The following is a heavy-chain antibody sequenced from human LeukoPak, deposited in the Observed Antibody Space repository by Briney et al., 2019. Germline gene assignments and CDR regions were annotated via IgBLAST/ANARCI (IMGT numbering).Heavy chain of an antibody. Sequence: SVKVSCKASGGTFSSYAIGWVRQAPGQGLEWMGGIIPIFGTANYAQKFQGRVTITADESTSTAYMELSSLRSEDTAVYYCARGYSYGFGEVWHYYYYYGMDVWGQGTTVTVSS. J-gene: IGHJ6*02. V-gene: IGHV1-69*13. CDR3: ARGYSYGFGEVWHYYYYYGMDV. CDR1: GGTFSSYA. D-gene: IGHD5-18*01. CDR2: IIPIFGTA.